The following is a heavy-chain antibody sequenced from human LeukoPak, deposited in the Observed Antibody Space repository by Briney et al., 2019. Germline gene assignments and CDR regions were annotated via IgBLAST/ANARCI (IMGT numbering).Heavy chain of an antibody. D-gene: IGHD6-13*01. CDR2: IYYSGST. V-gene: IGHV4-31*03. J-gene: IGHJ5*02. CDR1: GGSISSGGYY. CDR3: ARAIAAAGTRWFDP. Sequence: SETLSLTCTVSGGSISSGGYYWSWIRQHPGKGLEWIGYIYYSGSTYYNPSLKSRVTISVDTSKNQLSLKLSSVTAADTAVYYCARAIAAAGTRWFDPWGQGTLVTVSS.